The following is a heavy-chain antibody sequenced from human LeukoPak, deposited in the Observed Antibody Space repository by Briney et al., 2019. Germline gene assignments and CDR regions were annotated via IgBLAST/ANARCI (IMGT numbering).Heavy chain of an antibody. CDR3: STYRQVLLPFES. CDR2: IGGSGDKT. D-gene: IGHD2-8*02. CDR1: GFTFSNYW. J-gene: IGHJ4*02. Sequence: GCLRLSCAASGFTFSNYWMSWVRQAPGRGLEWVSGIGGSGDKTYYADSVKGRFTISRDNSKNTLSLQMNSLRDDDTAVYYCSTYRQVLLPFESWGQGTLVTVSS. V-gene: IGHV3-23*01.